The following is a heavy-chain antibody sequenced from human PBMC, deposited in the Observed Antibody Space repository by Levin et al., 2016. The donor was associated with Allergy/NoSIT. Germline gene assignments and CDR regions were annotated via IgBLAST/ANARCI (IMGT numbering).Heavy chain of an antibody. Sequence: GESLKISCAASGFTFSSYWMHWVRQAPGKGLVWVSRINSDGSSTSYADSVKGRFTISRDNAKNTLYLQMNSLRAEDTAVYYCARVVRGGYGSGSFLDYWGQGTLVTVSS. V-gene: IGHV3-74*01. J-gene: IGHJ4*02. CDR3: ARVVRGGYGSGSFLDY. CDR1: GFTFSSYW. D-gene: IGHD3-10*01. CDR2: INSDGSST.